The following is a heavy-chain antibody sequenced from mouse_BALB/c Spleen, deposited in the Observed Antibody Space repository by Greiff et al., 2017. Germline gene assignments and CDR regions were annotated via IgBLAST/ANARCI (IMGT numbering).Heavy chain of an antibody. CDR1: GFSLTSYG. CDR2: IWGDGST. V-gene: IGHV2-3*01. D-gene: IGHD2-1*01. CDR3: AKPEGYGNYLHWYFDV. Sequence: VKLQESGPGLVAPSQSLSITCTVSGFSLTSYGVSWVRQPLGKGLEWLGVIWGDGSTNYHSALISRLSISKDNSKSPVFLKLNSLHTDDTATYYWAKPEGYGNYLHWYFDVWGAGTTVTVSS. J-gene: IGHJ1*01.